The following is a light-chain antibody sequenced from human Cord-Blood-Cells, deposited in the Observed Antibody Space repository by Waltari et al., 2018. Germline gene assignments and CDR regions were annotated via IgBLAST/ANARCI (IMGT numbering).Light chain of an antibody. CDR1: QGISNY. Sequence: DIQMTQSPSSLSASVGDRVTITCRASQGISNYLAWYQQKPGKVPKLLIYAASTLQSGGPSRFSGSGSGTDFTLTISSLHPEDVATYYCQKYNSAPITVGQGTRLE. V-gene: IGKV1-27*01. CDR3: QKYNSAPIT. CDR2: AAS. J-gene: IGKJ5*01.